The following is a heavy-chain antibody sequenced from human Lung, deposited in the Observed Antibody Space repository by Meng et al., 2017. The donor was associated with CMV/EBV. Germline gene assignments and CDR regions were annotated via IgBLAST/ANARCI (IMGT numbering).Heavy chain of an antibody. D-gene: IGHD5-18*01. V-gene: IGHV1-46*01. J-gene: IGHJ4*02. CDR1: RYSFTSCY. CDR3: ARGAYMYGSPQYFFDF. CDR2: SNPSGGHT. Sequence: SGAEVRKRGVSVKGACMASRYSFTSCYMHLVRQAPGQGLEWMGISNPSGGHTRSAQKFQDRVTMTTDTSTSEVYMEVSSLRSDDTAVYYCARGAYMYGSPQYFFDFWGQGTLVTVSS.